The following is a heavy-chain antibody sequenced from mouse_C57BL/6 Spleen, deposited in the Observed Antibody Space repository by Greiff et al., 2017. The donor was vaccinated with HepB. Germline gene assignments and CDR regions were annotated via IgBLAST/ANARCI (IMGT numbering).Heavy chain of an antibody. CDR3: ARGITTVVAHVDY. D-gene: IGHD1-1*01. V-gene: IGHV1-55*01. CDR1: GYTFTSYW. CDR2: IYPGSGST. Sequence: QVQLQQPGAELVKPGASVKMSCKASGYTFTSYWITWVKQRPGQGLEWIGDIYPGSGSTNYNEKFKSKATLTVDTSSSTAYMQLSSLASEDSAVYYCARGITTVVAHVDYWGQGTTLTVSS. J-gene: IGHJ2*01.